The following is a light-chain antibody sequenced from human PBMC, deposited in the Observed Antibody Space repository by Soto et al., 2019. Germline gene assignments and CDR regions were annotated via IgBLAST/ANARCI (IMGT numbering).Light chain of an antibody. V-gene: IGKV3-15*01. J-gene: IGKJ1*01. Sequence: EIVMTQSPATLSVSPGERATLSCRASQSVSRNLAWYQQKPGQAPRLLIYDASTRATGIPARFSGSGSGTEFTLTISSLQSEDFAFYYCQQRTNWPPKWTFGQGTKVEIK. CDR1: QSVSRN. CDR2: DAS. CDR3: QQRTNWPPKWT.